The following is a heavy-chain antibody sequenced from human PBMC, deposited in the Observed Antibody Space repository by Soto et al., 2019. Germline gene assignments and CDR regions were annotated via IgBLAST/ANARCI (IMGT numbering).Heavy chain of an antibody. CDR3: ARMSYGDYRSTSQNGMDV. CDR2: MNPNSGNT. CDR1: GYTFTSYD. V-gene: IGHV1-8*01. Sequence: ASVKVSCKASGYTFTSYDINWVRQATGQGLEWMGWMNPNSGNTGYAQKFQGRVTMTRNTSISTAYMELSSLRSEDTAVYYCARMSYGDYRSTSQNGMDVWGQGTTVTVSS. D-gene: IGHD4-17*01. J-gene: IGHJ6*02.